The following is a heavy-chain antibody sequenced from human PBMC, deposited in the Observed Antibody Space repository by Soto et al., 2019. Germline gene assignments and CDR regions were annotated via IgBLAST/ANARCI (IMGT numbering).Heavy chain of an antibody. D-gene: IGHD3-22*01. Sequence: GGSLGLSFAASGFTFSSYAMSWVRQAPGKGLEWVSAISGSGGSTYYADSVKGLFTISRDNSKNTLYLQMNSLRAEDTAVYYCAKDLPKYYDSSGSPLDYWGQGTLVTVSS. CDR3: AKDLPKYYDSSGSPLDY. CDR1: GFTFSSYA. CDR2: ISGSGGST. J-gene: IGHJ4*02. V-gene: IGHV3-23*01.